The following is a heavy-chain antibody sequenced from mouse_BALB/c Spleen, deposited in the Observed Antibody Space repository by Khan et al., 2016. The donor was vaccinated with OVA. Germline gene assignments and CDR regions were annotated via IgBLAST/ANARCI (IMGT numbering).Heavy chain of an antibody. CDR1: GYTFTDYY. CDR2: ISPGSGDT. J-gene: IGHJ3*01. Sequence: QIQLVQSGAELARPGASVKLSCKASGYTFTDYYINWVKLRTGQGLEWIGEISPGSGDTYYNDRFKGKATLTADKSSSTAYMQLSSLTSEASAVYFCARRNYFGYTVAYWGQGTLVTVSA. V-gene: IGHV1-77*01. D-gene: IGHD1-2*01. CDR3: ARRNYFGYTVAY.